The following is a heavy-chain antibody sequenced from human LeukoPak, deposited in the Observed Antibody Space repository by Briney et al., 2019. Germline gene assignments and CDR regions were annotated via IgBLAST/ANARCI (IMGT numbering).Heavy chain of an antibody. CDR2: IYYSGST. V-gene: IGHV4-30-4*08. D-gene: IGHD2-2*03. CDR1: GGSISSGDYY. Sequence: SETLSLTCTVSGGSISSGDYYWSWIRQPPGKGLEWIGYIYYSGSTYYNPSLKSRVTISVDTSKNQLSLKLSSVTAADTAVYYCARHGYCSSTSCYKNWGQGTLVTVSS. CDR3: ARHGYCSSTSCYKN. J-gene: IGHJ4*02.